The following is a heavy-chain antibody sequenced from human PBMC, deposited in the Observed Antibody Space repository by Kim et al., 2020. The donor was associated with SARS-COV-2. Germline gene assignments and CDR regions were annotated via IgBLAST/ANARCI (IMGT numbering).Heavy chain of an antibody. D-gene: IGHD3-16*01. J-gene: IGHJ3*02. Sequence: SETLSLTCTVSGGSISSSSYYWGWIRQPPGKGLEWIGSIYYSGSTYYNPSLKSRVTISVDTSKNQFSLKLSSVTAADTAVYYCARDGGGTFDAFDIWGQGTMVTVSS. V-gene: IGHV4-39*07. CDR2: IYYSGST. CDR1: GGSISSSSYY. CDR3: ARDGGGTFDAFDI.